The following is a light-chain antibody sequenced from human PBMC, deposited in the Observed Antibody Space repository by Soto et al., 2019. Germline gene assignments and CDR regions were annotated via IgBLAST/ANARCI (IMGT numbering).Light chain of an antibody. J-gene: IGLJ2*01. V-gene: IGLV2-23*01. CDR2: EGS. CDR3: SSYAGAVV. CDR1: SSDVGSFGL. Sequence: QSVLTQPASVSGSPGQSITISCTGPSSDVGSFGLVSWYQHHPGKAPKLMIYEGSQRHSGVSNRFSGSKSGNTASLTISGLQAEDEADYYCSSYAGAVVFGGGTKLTVL.